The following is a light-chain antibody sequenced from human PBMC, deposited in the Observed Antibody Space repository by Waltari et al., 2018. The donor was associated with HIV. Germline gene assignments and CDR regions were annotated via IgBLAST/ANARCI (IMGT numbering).Light chain of an antibody. CDR3: QQYNDWPGT. CDR1: QIVSSN. Sequence: EIVMTQSPATLSVSPGARATLSCRTSQIVSSNLAWYQQKPGQAPRLLIFDASTRATGIPARFSGSGSGTEFTLILSSLQSEDFAVYYCQQYNDWPGTFGGGTKVEIK. J-gene: IGKJ4*01. CDR2: DAS. V-gene: IGKV3-15*01.